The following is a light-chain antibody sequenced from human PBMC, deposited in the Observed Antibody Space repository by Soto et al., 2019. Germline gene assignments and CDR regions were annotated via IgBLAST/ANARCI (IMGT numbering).Light chain of an antibody. CDR2: EVN. V-gene: IGLV2-14*01. CDR3: SSYTSISTYV. Sequence: QSVLTQPASVPGSPGQSITISCTGTSSDVGDYNYVSWYQHHPGKAPKLIIYEVNNRPSGVSNRFSGSKSGSTASLTISGLQAEDEADYYCSSYTSISTYVFGTGHKVTVL. J-gene: IGLJ1*01. CDR1: SSDVGDYNY.